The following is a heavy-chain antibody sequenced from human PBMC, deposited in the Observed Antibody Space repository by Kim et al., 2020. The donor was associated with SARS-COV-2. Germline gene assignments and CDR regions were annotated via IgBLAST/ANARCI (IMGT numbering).Heavy chain of an antibody. J-gene: IGHJ3*02. CDR3: ARARDDAFDI. CDR1: GFTFSSYS. Sequence: GGSLRLSCAASGFTFSSYSMNWVRQAPGKGLEWVSSISSSSSYIYYADSVKGRFSISRDNAKNSLYLQMNSLRAEDTAVYYCARARDDAFDIWGQGTMVTVSS. V-gene: IGHV3-21*01. CDR2: ISSSSSYI.